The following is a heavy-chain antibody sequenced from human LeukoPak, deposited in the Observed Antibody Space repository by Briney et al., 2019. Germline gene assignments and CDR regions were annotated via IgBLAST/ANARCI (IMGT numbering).Heavy chain of an antibody. CDR3: ARYYCPNGVCSGFDH. J-gene: IGHJ4*02. Sequence: SQTLSLTCTVSGVSISSGGYSWSWIRQPPGKGLEWIGYIYHSGSTYYNPSFKSRVTMSVDTSKIQFSLKLSSVTTADTAVYFCARYYCPNGVCSGFDHWGQGTLVTVSS. V-gene: IGHV4-30-2*02. CDR2: IYHSGST. CDR1: GVSISSGGYS. D-gene: IGHD2-8*01.